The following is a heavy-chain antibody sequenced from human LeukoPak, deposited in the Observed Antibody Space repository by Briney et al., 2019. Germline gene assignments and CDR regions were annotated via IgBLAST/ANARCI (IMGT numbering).Heavy chain of an antibody. Sequence: GGSLRLSCAAFRFTFSSYAMTWVRQAPGKGLEWVSTISGSGDNTYYADSVKGRFTISRDNSKNTLYLQVSSLRAEDTAIYYCARDQRKYCSKTSCYVYDIWGQGTVVTVSA. J-gene: IGHJ3*02. D-gene: IGHD2-2*01. CDR1: RFTFSSYA. CDR2: ISGSGDNT. V-gene: IGHV3-23*01. CDR3: ARDQRKYCSKTSCYVYDI.